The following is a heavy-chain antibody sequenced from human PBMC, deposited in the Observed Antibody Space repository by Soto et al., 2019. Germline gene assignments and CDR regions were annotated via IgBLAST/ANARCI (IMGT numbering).Heavy chain of an antibody. D-gene: IGHD3-22*01. Sequence: EVQLVESGGGLVQPGGSLRLSCAASGFTFSSYAMHWVRQAPGKGLEYVSAISSNGGSTYYANSVKGRSTISRDNSKNTLYLQMGSLRAEDMAVYYCASMGSSGYWFDYWGQGTLVTVSS. J-gene: IGHJ4*02. CDR1: GFTFSSYA. V-gene: IGHV3-64*01. CDR2: ISSNGGST. CDR3: ASMGSSGYWFDY.